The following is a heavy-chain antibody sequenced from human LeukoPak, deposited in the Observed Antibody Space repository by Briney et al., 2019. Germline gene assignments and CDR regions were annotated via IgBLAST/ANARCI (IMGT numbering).Heavy chain of an antibody. V-gene: IGHV3-21*01. J-gene: IGHJ6*03. CDR2: ISSSSSYI. D-gene: IGHD3-10*01. Sequence: GGSLRLSCAASGFTFSSYSMNWVRQAPGKGLEWVSSISSSSSYIYYADSVKGRFTVSRDNSKNILYLQMNSLRAEDTAVYYCARSQDGSGSYFYYFYIDVWGKGTTV. CDR1: GFTFSSYS. CDR3: ARSQDGSGSYFYYFYIDV.